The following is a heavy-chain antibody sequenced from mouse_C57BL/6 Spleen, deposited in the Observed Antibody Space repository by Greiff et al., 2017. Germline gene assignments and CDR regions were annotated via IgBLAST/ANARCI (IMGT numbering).Heavy chain of an antibody. Sequence: QVQLKQPGTELVKPGASVKLSCKASGYTFTSYWMHWVKQRPGQGLEWIGNINPSNGGTNYNEKFKSKATLTVDKSSSTAYMQLSSLTSEDSAVYYCARGLGWAYAMDYWGQGTSVTVSA. J-gene: IGHJ4*01. CDR3: ARGLGWAYAMDY. CDR1: GYTFTSYW. D-gene: IGHD2-3*01. CDR2: INPSNGGT. V-gene: IGHV1-53*01.